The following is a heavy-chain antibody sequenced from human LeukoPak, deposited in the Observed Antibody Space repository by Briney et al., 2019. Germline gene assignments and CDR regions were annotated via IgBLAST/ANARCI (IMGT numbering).Heavy chain of an antibody. CDR2: INPNSGGT. J-gene: IGHJ4*02. Sequence: GASVKVSCKASGYTFTGYYMHWVRKAPGQGLEWMGWINPNSGGTNYAQKFQGRVTMTRDTSISTAYMELSRLRSDDTAVYYCASLFARGSYYAHYWGQGTLVTGSS. CDR3: ASLFARGSYYAHY. D-gene: IGHD1-26*01. V-gene: IGHV1-2*02. CDR1: GYTFTGYY.